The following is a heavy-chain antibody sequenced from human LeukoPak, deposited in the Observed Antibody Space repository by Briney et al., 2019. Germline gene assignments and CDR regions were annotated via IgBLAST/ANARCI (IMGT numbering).Heavy chain of an antibody. CDR3: AREVAACRLSAFDI. Sequence: PGGSLRLSCAASGFTFSSYAMHWVRQAPGKGLEYVSAISSNGGSTYYANSVKGRFTISRDNSKNTLYLQMGSLRAEDMAVYYCAREVAACRLSAFDIWGQGTMVTVSS. V-gene: IGHV3-64*01. J-gene: IGHJ3*02. CDR2: ISSNGGST. CDR1: GFTFSSYA. D-gene: IGHD2-15*01.